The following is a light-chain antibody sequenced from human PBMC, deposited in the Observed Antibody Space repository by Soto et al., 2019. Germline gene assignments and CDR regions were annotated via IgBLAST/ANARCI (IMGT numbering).Light chain of an antibody. V-gene: IGKV1-5*03. CDR3: QQYKSYSIT. CDR1: KSISSW. J-gene: IGKJ3*01. CDR2: KAS. Sequence: DTQMTQSPSTLSASVGDRVTITCRDSKSISSWLAWYQQKPGKAPKLLIYKASSLESGVPSRFSGSGSWTEFTLTISRLQPDDFATSYCQQYKSYSITVGPETKVDIK.